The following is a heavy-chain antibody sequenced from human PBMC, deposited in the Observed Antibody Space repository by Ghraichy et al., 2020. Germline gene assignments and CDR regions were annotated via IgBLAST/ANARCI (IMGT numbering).Heavy chain of an antibody. J-gene: IGHJ6*02. CDR3: AVVSFGVVRGRPGYFYYYGMDV. CDR1: GGTFNTYA. CDR2: IIPIFGTA. Sequence: SVKVSCKGSGGTFNTYAVYWVRQAPEQGLEWMGGIIPIFGTANYAQRFQGRVRITADESTSTAYMELSSLRSEDTAVYYCAVVSFGVVRGRPGYFYYYGMDVWGQGTTVTVSS. V-gene: IGHV1-69*13. D-gene: IGHD3-3*01.